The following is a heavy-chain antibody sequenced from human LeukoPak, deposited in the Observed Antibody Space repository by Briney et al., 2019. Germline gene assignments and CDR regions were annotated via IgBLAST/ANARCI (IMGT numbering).Heavy chain of an antibody. J-gene: IGHJ4*02. Sequence: PGGSLRLSCAASGFTVSSNYMSWVRQAPGKGLEWVSVIYSGGSTYYADSVKGRFTISRDNSKNKLYLQMNSLRAEDTAVYYCAKGNRDWLLYSWGQGTLVTVSS. D-gene: IGHD3-9*01. CDR3: AKGNRDWLLYS. CDR2: IYSGGST. CDR1: GFTVSSNY. V-gene: IGHV3-66*01.